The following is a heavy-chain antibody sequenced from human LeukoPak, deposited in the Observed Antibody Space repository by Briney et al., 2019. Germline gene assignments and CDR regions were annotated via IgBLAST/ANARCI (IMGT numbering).Heavy chain of an antibody. D-gene: IGHD5-18*01. CDR3: ARGLYSYGYQGFDP. J-gene: IGHJ5*02. V-gene: IGHV3-48*03. CDR1: GFTFSSYE. CDR2: ISSSGSTI. Sequence: GGSLRLSCAASGFTFSSYEMNWVRQAPGKGLEWVSYISSSGSTIYYADSVKGRFTISRDNAKNSLYLQMNSLRAEDTAVYYCARGLYSYGYQGFDPWGQGTLVTVSS.